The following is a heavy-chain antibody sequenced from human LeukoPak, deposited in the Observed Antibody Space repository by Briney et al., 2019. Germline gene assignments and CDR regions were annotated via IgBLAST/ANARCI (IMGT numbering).Heavy chain of an antibody. CDR2: INHSGST. CDR1: GGSFSGYY. Sequence: PSETLSLTCAVYGGSFSGYYWSWIRQPPGKGLEWIGEINHSGSTNYNPSLKSRVTISVGTSKNQFSLKLSSVTAADTAVYYCARGKYCSSTSCPRYFGYWGQGTLVTVSS. J-gene: IGHJ4*02. CDR3: ARGKYCSSTSCPRYFGY. V-gene: IGHV4-34*01. D-gene: IGHD2-2*01.